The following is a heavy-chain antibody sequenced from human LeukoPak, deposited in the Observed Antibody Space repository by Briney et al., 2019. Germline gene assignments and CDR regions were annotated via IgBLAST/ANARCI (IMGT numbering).Heavy chain of an antibody. CDR2: IDPHDSDT. J-gene: IGHJ4*02. D-gene: IGHD6-13*01. CDR1: GYNFPSYW. Sequence: GESLKISCKGSGYNFPSYWIGWVRQMPGKGLEWMGVIDPHDSDTRYSPSFRGLVTISADKSTTTAYLQWTSLEASDTAMYYCVRVLSSSWFDFDYWGQGALVTVSS. V-gene: IGHV5-51*01. CDR3: VRVLSSSWFDFDY.